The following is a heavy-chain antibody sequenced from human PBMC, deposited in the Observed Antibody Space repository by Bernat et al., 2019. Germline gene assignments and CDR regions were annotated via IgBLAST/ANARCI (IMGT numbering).Heavy chain of an antibody. CDR3: ASLPSGITGTTLP. CDR2: IIPILGIA. V-gene: IGHV1-69*04. D-gene: IGHD1-7*01. Sequence: QVQLVQSGAEVKKPGSSVKVSCKASGGTFSSYAISWVRQAPGQGLEWMGRIIPILGIANYAQKFQGRVTITADKSTSTAYMELSSLRSEDTAVYYCASLPSGITGTTLPWGQGTLVTVSS. J-gene: IGHJ5*02. CDR1: GGTFSSYA.